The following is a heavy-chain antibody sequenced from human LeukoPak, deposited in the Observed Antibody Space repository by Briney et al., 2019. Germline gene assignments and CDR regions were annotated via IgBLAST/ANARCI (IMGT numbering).Heavy chain of an antibody. CDR3: VPNAPVPNLDY. V-gene: IGHV3-7*01. Sequence: GGSLRLSCAVSGFTFSTYWMSWVRQAPGKGLEWVANINPDGSQQFYVDSVKGRFTFSRDNAKNSLYLQINSLRAEDTAVYYCVPNAPVPNLDYWGRGTLVTVSS. D-gene: IGHD2-2*01. J-gene: IGHJ4*02. CDR1: GFTFSTYW. CDR2: INPDGSQQ.